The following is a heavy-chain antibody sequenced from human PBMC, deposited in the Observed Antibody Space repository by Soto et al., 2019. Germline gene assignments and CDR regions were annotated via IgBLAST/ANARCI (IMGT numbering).Heavy chain of an antibody. D-gene: IGHD2-2*01. CDR1: GFTFSSYG. CDR3: ARGLLRGIVVVPAAMPSYYYYYGMDV. Sequence: GGSLRLSCAASGFTFSSYGMHWVRQAPGKGLEWVAVIWYDGSNKYYADSVKGRFTISRDNSKNTLYLQMNSLRAEDTAVYYCARGLLRGIVVVPAAMPSYYYYYGMDVWGQGTTVTVSS. V-gene: IGHV3-33*01. J-gene: IGHJ6*02. CDR2: IWYDGSNK.